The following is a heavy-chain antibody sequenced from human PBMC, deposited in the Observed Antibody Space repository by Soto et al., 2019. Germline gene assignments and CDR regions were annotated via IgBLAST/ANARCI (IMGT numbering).Heavy chain of an antibody. J-gene: IGHJ5*02. D-gene: IGHD1-26*01. CDR1: GGTFSSYA. Sequence: SVKVSCKASGGTFSSYAISWVRRAPGQGLEWMGGIIPIFGTANYAQKFQGRVTITADESTSTAYMELSSLRSEDTAVYYCAGGYSGSYYPESWFDPWGQGTLVTVSS. V-gene: IGHV1-69*13. CDR3: AGGYSGSYYPESWFDP. CDR2: IIPIFGTA.